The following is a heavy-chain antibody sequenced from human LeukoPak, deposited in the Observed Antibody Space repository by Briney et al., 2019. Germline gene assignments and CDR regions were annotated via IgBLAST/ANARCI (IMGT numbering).Heavy chain of an antibody. V-gene: IGHV1-18*01. CDR2: TSTYNT. D-gene: IGHD6-19*01. CDR1: GYTFINHG. CDR3: AKGSSGRSLDY. J-gene: IGHJ4*02. Sequence: ASVKVSCKASGYTFINHGISWVRQAPGQGLEWMGWTSTYNTNYIQKLQGRVTMTTDTSTSTAYMELRGLRSDDTAVYYCAKGSSGRSLDYWGQGTLVTVSS.